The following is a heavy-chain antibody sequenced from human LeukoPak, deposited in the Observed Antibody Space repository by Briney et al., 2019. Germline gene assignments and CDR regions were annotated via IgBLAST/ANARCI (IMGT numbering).Heavy chain of an antibody. D-gene: IGHD1-26*01. CDR2: LYYSGST. V-gene: IGHV4-39*07. CDR3: ATPSLSLGSFDY. J-gene: IGHJ4*02. Sequence: SETLSLTCTVSGGSISSSSYYWGWIRQPPGKGLEWIGSLYYSGSTYYNPSLKSRVTISVDTSKNKFSLKLSSVTAADTAVYYCATPSLSLGSFDYWGQGTLVTVSS. CDR1: GGSISSSSYY.